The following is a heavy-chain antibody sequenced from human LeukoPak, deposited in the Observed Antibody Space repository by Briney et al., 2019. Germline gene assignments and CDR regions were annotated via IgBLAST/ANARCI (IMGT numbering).Heavy chain of an antibody. CDR2: INPDSGGS. V-gene: IGHV1-2*02. Sequence: ASVKVSCKTSGYTFIHNYIHWLRQAPGQGLEWMGWINPDSGGSKYAQKFQGRVTMTRDTFISTAYMELSRLRSDDTAVYYCARSAPTLTYDILTGYLGYWGQGTLVTVSS. J-gene: IGHJ4*02. CDR3: ARSAPTLTYDILTGYLGY. CDR1: GYTFIHNY. D-gene: IGHD3-9*01.